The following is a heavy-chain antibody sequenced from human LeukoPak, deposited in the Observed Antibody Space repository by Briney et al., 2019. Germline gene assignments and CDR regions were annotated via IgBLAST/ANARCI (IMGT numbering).Heavy chain of an antibody. J-gene: IGHJ5*02. Sequence: PSETLSFTCTVSGGSISSGGYYWSWIRQHPGKVLEWIGYIYYSGSTYYHPSLKSRVTISVDTSKNQFSLKLSSVTAADTAVYYCARGRIVVVPAATNWFDPWGQGTLVTVSS. CDR3: ARGRIVVVPAATNWFDP. V-gene: IGHV4-31*03. CDR1: GGSISSGGYY. D-gene: IGHD2-2*01. CDR2: IYYSGST.